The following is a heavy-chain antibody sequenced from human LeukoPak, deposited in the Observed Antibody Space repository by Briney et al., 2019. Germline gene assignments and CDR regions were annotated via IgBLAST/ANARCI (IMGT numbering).Heavy chain of an antibody. V-gene: IGHV1-69*13. D-gene: IGHD1-14*01. J-gene: IGHJ4*02. CDR2: IIPIFGTA. CDR3: ARAEPGGAVIDY. Sequence: SVKVSCKASGYTFTSYDINWVRQATGQGLEWMGGIIPIFGTANYAQKFQGRVTITADESTSTAYMELSSLRSEDTAVYYCARAEPGGAVIDYWGQGTLVTVSS. CDR1: GYTFTSYD.